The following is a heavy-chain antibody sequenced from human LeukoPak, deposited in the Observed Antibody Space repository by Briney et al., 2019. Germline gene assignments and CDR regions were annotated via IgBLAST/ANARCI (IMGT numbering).Heavy chain of an antibody. V-gene: IGHV4-4*02. J-gene: IGHJ4*02. Sequence: SGTLSLTCAVSGGSISSSNWWSWVRQPPGKGLEWIGEIYHSGSTIYNPSLKSRVTISVDKSKNQFSLKLSSVTAADTAVYYCARLSTVTNYYFDYWGQGTLVTVSS. CDR2: IYHSGST. CDR1: GGSISSSNW. CDR3: ARLSTVTNYYFDY. D-gene: IGHD4-17*01.